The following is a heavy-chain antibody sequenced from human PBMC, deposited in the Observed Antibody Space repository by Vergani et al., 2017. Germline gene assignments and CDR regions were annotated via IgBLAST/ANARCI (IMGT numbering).Heavy chain of an antibody. CDR3: VAGGNAGSLVY. CDR2: LNKDGTTT. J-gene: IGHJ4*02. Sequence: EVQMVESGGGVVQPGGSLRLSCVTSGFTFSNYWMYWVHQVPGKGLLWVSRLNKDGTTTTYADSVRGRFTASRDNADNTLHLQMNSLRVDDTAIYFCVAGGNAGSLVYWGQGTLVTVSS. D-gene: IGHD3-10*01. CDR1: GFTFSNYW. V-gene: IGHV3-74*03.